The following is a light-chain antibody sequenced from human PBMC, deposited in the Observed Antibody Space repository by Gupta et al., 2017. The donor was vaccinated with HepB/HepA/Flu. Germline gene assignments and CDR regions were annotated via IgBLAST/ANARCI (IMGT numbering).Light chain of an antibody. CDR2: NNN. Sequence: VLTHPPSPSGTPGQRVTISCSGSSPNIGSNTVNWYRQLPGTAPKLLIYNNNQRPSGVPDRFSGSKSGTSASLAISGLQSEDEADYYCATWDDSPWSGVFGGGTKLTVL. CDR3: ATWDDSPWSGV. CDR1: SPNIGSNT. J-gene: IGLJ2*01. V-gene: IGLV1-44*01.